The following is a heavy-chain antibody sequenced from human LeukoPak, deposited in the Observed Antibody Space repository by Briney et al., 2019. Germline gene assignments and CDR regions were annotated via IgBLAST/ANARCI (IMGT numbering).Heavy chain of an antibody. J-gene: IGHJ4*02. CDR1: GFTFTDHY. CDR3: ARDHDWGVDY. Sequence: ASVKVSCKASGFTFTDHYMHWVRQAPGQGLEWMGWINGKRGDTNYAQNFQDRVTMTRDTSTSTVYMELSRLTVDETAVYYCARDHDWGVDYWGQGTLVTVSS. CDR2: INGKRGDT. D-gene: IGHD7-27*01. V-gene: IGHV1-2*02.